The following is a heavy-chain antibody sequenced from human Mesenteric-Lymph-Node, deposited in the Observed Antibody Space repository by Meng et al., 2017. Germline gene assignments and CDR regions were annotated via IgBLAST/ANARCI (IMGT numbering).Heavy chain of an antibody. CDR3: ATGSRFVITLSDYYYGMDV. Sequence: QVPLGQSGAEVKKPGASVKVSCKVSGYTLTELSMHWVRQAPGKGLEWMGGFDPEDGETIYAQKFQGRVTMTEDTSTDTAYMELSSLRSEDTAVYYCATGSRFVITLSDYYYGMDVWGQGTTVTVSS. CDR2: FDPEDGET. V-gene: IGHV1-24*01. J-gene: IGHJ6*02. D-gene: IGHD3-22*01. CDR1: GYTLTELS.